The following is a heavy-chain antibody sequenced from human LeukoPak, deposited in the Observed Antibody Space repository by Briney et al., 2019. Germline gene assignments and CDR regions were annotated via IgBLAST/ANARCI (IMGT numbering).Heavy chain of an antibody. Sequence: GGSLRLSCAASGFAFSTYGMHWVRQAPCKGLEWVAVIWFDGSNKYYADSVKGRFTISRDNSKNTLYLQMNSLRAEDTAVYYCARVIAVAGLGIDYWGQGTLVTVSS. CDR2: IWFDGSNK. J-gene: IGHJ4*02. V-gene: IGHV3-33*01. CDR3: ARVIAVAGLGIDY. CDR1: GFAFSTYG. D-gene: IGHD6-19*01.